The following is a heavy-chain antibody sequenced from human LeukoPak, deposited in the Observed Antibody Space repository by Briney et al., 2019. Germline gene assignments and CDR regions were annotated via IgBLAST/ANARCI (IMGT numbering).Heavy chain of an antibody. CDR2: IKQDGSEN. CDR3: ARRLQDYGGNRNSLES. Sequence: PGGSLRLSCAASRFTISSYWMSWQPQAPGQGWEGVANIKQDGSENYYVESVKGRFTIPRDNAKNSLYLQMNSLRADDTAVYYCARRLQDYGGNRNSLESWGQGPLVTVSS. D-gene: IGHD4-23*01. V-gene: IGHV3-7*01. J-gene: IGHJ4*02. CDR1: RFTISSYW.